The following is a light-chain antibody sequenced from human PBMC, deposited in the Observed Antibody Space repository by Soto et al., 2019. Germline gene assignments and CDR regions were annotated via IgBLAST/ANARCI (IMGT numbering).Light chain of an antibody. CDR2: GAS. CDR3: QQYGYSPIT. V-gene: IGKV3-20*01. Sequence: EIILTQSPDTLSFSPGERATLSCRSSQTFSSNYLAWCQQRPGQAPRLLIYGASSRATGIADRFSGSGSGTDFTLTISRLEPEDFALYYCQQYGYSPITFGQGTRLEIK. J-gene: IGKJ5*01. CDR1: QTFSSNY.